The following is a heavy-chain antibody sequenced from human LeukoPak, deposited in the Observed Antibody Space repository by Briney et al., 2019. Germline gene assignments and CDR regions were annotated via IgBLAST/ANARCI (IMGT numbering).Heavy chain of an antibody. CDR3: AYGNYYDSSGSLFDY. D-gene: IGHD3-22*01. J-gene: IGHJ4*02. CDR2: IKQDGSEK. V-gene: IGHV3-7*01. Sequence: GGSLRLSCAASGFTFSDYWMTWVRQAPGKGLEWVANIKQDGSEKYNVDSVKGRFTISRDNAKNSLCLQMNSLRAEDTAVYYCAYGNYYDSSGSLFDYWGQGTLVTVSS. CDR1: GFTFSDYW.